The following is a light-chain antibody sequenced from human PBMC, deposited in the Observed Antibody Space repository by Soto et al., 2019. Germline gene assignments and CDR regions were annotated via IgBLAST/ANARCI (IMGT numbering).Light chain of an antibody. Sequence: DIRMTQSPSSLSASVGDRVNITCRASKSISSYLNWYQHKPGTAPKLLIYAAYRLQSGVPSRVTGSGSRTDFTLTISSLQPEDFATYFCQQSNSSPYTFGQGTRLEIK. CDR3: QQSNSSPYT. CDR2: AAY. J-gene: IGKJ2*01. CDR1: KSISSY. V-gene: IGKV1-39*01.